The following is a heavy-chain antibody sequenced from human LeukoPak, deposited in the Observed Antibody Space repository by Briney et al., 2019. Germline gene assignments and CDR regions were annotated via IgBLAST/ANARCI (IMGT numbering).Heavy chain of an antibody. J-gene: IGHJ4*02. CDR2: ISYDGSNK. V-gene: IGHV3-30*18. D-gene: IGHD6-13*01. CDR3: AKAGIAAAVPFDY. CDR1: GFPFSSYG. Sequence: GSLRLSCAASGFPFSSYGMHWVRQAPGKGLEWVAVISYDGSNKYYADSVKGRFTISRDNSKNTLYLQMNSLRAEDTAVYYCAKAGIAAAVPFDYWGQGTLVTVSS.